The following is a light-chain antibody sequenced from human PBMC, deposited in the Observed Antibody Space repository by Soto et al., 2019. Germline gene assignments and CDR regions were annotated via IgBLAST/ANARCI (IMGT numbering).Light chain of an antibody. Sequence: QSALTQPASVFGSPGQSIFISSSGSSNDVGGYNLVSWYHNHPEQAHKVIIYEATKRPSGLSTRFSGASAGKTAALTISGLQAEDEADYCCCSYAGGRTYVFGSGTKVNVL. CDR3: CSYAGGRTYV. CDR2: EAT. V-gene: IGLV2-23*01. J-gene: IGLJ1*01. CDR1: SNDVGGYNL.